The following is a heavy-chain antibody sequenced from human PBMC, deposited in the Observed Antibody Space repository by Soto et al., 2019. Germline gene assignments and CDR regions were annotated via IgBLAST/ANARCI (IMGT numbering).Heavy chain of an antibody. CDR3: ARTAPYYDILTGYYRRNYYYGMDV. V-gene: IGHV1-3*01. Sequence: QVQLVQSGAEVKKPGASVKVSCKASGYTFTSYAMHWVRQAPGQRLEWMGWINAGNGNTKYSQKFQGRVTITRDTSGSTAYMELSSLSSEDTGVYYCARTAPYYDILTGYYRRNYYYGMDVWGQGTTVTVSS. CDR1: GYTFTSYA. CDR2: INAGNGNT. J-gene: IGHJ6*02. D-gene: IGHD3-9*01.